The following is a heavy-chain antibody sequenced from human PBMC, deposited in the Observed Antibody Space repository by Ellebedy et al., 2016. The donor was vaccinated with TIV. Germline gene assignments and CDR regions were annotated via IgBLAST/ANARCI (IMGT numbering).Heavy chain of an antibody. V-gene: IGHV1-69*13. CDR3: ARDRVVSNWFDP. CDR2: IIPMFGTA. J-gene: IGHJ5*02. D-gene: IGHD2-15*01. Sequence: AASVKVSCKASGGTFSSHSINWVRQAPGQGLEWMGGIIPMFGTANYAQKFRGRVTITAVESTSTADMELSSLRSEDTAVYYCARDRVVSNWFDPWGQGTLVTVSS. CDR1: GGTFSSHS.